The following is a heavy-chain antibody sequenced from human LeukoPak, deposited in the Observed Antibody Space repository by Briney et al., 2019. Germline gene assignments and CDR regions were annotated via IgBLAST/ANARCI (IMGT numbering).Heavy chain of an antibody. J-gene: IGHJ4*02. CDR2: LNHSGST. D-gene: IGHD6-19*01. V-gene: IGHV4-34*01. Sequence: SETLSLTCAVYGGSFSGYYWSWIRQPPGKGLEWIGELNHSGSTNYNPSLKSRVTISVDTSKNQFSLKLSSVTAADTAVYYCARRSRYSSGSDYWGQGTLVTVSS. CDR1: GGSFSGYY. CDR3: ARRSRYSSGSDY.